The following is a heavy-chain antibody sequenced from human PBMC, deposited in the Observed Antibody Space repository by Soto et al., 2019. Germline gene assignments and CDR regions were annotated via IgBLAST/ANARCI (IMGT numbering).Heavy chain of an antibody. CDR1: GGSVSSGSYY. V-gene: IGHV4-61*03. D-gene: IGHD6-13*01. CDR3: ARETGQQLGWFDP. CDR2: IYYSGST. Sequence: QVQLQESGPGLVKPSETLSLTCTVSGGSVSSGSYYWSWIRQPPGKGLEWIGYIYYSGSTHYNPSLQPRVTLSVDTSNHHSSLKLSSVTAADTAVYYCARETGQQLGWFDPWGQGTLVTVSS. J-gene: IGHJ5*02.